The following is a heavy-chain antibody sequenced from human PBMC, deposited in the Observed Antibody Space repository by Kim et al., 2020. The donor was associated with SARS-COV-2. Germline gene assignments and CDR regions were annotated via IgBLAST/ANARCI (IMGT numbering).Heavy chain of an antibody. D-gene: IGHD2-2*01. Sequence: LKGRVTMSVDTSKNQFSLKLSSVTAADTAVYYCAREGYCSSTSCYGTLDYWGQGTLVTVSS. J-gene: IGHJ4*02. CDR3: AREGYCSSTSCYGTLDY. V-gene: IGHV4-4*06.